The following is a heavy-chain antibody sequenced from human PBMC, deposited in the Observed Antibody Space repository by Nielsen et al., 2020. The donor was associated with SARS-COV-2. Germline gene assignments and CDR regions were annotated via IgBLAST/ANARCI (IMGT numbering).Heavy chain of an antibody. V-gene: IGHV3-30-3*01. Sequence: GGSLRLSCAASGFTFSSYAMHWARQAPGKGLEWVAVISYDGSNKYYADSVKGRFTISRDNSKNTLYLQMNSLRAEDTAVYYCARDSAVVAATPGMDVWGQGTTVTVSS. D-gene: IGHD2-15*01. CDR1: GFTFSSYA. CDR2: ISYDGSNK. CDR3: ARDSAVVAATPGMDV. J-gene: IGHJ6*02.